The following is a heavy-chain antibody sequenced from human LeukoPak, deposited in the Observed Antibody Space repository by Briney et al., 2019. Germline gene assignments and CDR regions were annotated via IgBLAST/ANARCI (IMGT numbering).Heavy chain of an antibody. CDR1: GFTFGSYA. Sequence: QPGGSLRLSCAASGFTFGSYAMTWARQAPGKGLEWVSSISANGGNTYYADSVTGRFTISRDNSKNTLYLQMNSLRDDDTAVYYCARVTGNSATYPIFDYWGQGTLVTVSS. J-gene: IGHJ4*02. CDR2: ISANGGNT. V-gene: IGHV3-23*01. CDR3: ARVTGNSATYPIFDY. D-gene: IGHD1-26*01.